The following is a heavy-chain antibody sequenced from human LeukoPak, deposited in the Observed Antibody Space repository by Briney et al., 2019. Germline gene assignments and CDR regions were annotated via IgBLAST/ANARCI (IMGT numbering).Heavy chain of an antibody. CDR1: GYTFTNYY. Sequence: ASVNVSCKASGYTFTNYYIHWVRQAPGQGLEWMGIINPSDGSTSYAQKFQGRVTVTRDTSTSTVYMELSSLRSEDTAVYYCARAGCSSASITLGYWGQGTLVTVSS. D-gene: IGHD6-25*01. J-gene: IGHJ4*02. V-gene: IGHV1-46*01. CDR3: ARAGCSSASITLGY. CDR2: INPSDGST.